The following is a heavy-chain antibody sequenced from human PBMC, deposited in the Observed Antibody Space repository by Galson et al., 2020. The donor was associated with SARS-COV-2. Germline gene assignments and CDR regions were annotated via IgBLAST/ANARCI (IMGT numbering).Heavy chain of an antibody. Sequence: GESLKISCAASGFTFSNAWMSWVRQAPGKGLEWVGRIKSKTDGGTTDYAAPVKGRFTISRDDSKNTLYLQMNSLKTEDTAVYYCTTQVGATPDAAFDIWGQGTMVTVSS. V-gene: IGHV3-15*01. J-gene: IGHJ3*02. CDR1: GFTFSNAW. CDR2: IKSKTDGGTT. D-gene: IGHD1-26*01. CDR3: TTQVGATPDAAFDI.